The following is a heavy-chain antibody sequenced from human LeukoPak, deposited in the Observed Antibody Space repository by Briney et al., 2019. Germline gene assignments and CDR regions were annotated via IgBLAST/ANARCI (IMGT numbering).Heavy chain of an antibody. V-gene: IGHV3-23*01. CDR2: ISGSGGST. CDR1: GFTFSRYG. J-gene: IGHJ4*02. CDR3: AKVPRSPSFGDE. D-gene: IGHD3-10*01. Sequence: GGSLRLSCAASGFTFSRYGMSWVHQAPGKGLEWVSAISGSGGSTYYANSVKGRFTISRDNSKNTLLLQMNSLRAEDTAVYYCAKVPRSPSFGDEGGQGTLVTVSS.